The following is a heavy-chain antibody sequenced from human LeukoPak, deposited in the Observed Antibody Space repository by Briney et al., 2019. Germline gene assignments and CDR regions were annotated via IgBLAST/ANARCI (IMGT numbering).Heavy chain of an antibody. Sequence: ASVKVSCKASGYTCATYGISWIRQAPGQGLEWIGWISGYNGNTNHAQKFQGRVTMTTDTSTSTAYMELRSLRSDDTAVYYCARLYCSGANCYPIYGDPFDYWGQGTLVTVSS. D-gene: IGHD2-15*01. CDR1: GYTCATYG. CDR2: ISGYNGNT. V-gene: IGHV1-18*01. J-gene: IGHJ4*02. CDR3: ARLYCSGANCYPIYGDPFDY.